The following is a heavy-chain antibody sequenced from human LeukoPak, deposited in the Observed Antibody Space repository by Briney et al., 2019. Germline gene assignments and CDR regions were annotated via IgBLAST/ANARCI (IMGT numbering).Heavy chain of an antibody. Sequence: SETLSLTCTVSGGSISNYYWSWIRQPPGKGLEWIGYIYYSGSTNYNPSLKSRVTISVDTSKNQFSLKLSSVTAADTAVYYCARESKSSSFDYWGQGTLVTVSS. CDR1: GGSISNYY. V-gene: IGHV4-59*01. CDR2: IYYSGST. D-gene: IGHD6-13*01. J-gene: IGHJ4*02. CDR3: ARESKSSSFDY.